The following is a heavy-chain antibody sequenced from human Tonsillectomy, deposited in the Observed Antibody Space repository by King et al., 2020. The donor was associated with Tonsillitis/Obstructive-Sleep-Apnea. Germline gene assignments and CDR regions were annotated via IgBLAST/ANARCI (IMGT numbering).Heavy chain of an antibody. CDR2: ITFDRSNT. D-gene: IGHD2-2*01. Sequence: VQLVESGGGVVQPGRSLRLSCAASGFPFSSYGLHWVRQAPGKGLEWVAVITFDRSNTYYTDSVKGRFTISRDNSKNTLYLQMSSLRAEDTAVYYCARRPRYCGITSCPRGLGFYYPYIDVGGKGTTVIVS. V-gene: IGHV3-30*04. J-gene: IGHJ6*03. CDR1: GFPFSSYG. CDR3: ARRPRYCGITSCPRGLGFYYPYIDV.